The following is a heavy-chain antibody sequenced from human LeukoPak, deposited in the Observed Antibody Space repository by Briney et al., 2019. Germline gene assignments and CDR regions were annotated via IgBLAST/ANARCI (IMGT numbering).Heavy chain of an antibody. D-gene: IGHD2-15*01. CDR3: ARDFSGVAATSLSYYYYYGMDV. J-gene: IGHJ6*02. V-gene: IGHV1-46*01. CDR1: GYTFTSYD. Sequence: VASVKVSCKASGYTFTSYDMHWVRQAPGQGLEWMGIINPSGGSTSYAQKFQGRVTMTRDTSTSTVYMELSSLRSEDTAVYYCARDFSGVAATSLSYYYYYGMDVWGQGTTVTVSS. CDR2: INPSGGST.